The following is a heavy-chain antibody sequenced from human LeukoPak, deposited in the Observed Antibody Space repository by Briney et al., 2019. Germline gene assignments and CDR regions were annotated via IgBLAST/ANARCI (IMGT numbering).Heavy chain of an antibody. J-gene: IGHJ4*02. D-gene: IGHD5-18*01. CDR3: ARLPFNTAMVSYYFDY. V-gene: IGHV4-59*01. CDR2: IYYSGST. Sequence: SETLSLTCTVSGGXISSYYCSWIRQPPGKGLEWTGYIYYSGSTNYNPSLKSRVTISVDTSKNQFSLKLSSVTAADTAVYYCARLPFNTAMVSYYFDYWGQGTLVTVSS. CDR1: GGXISSYY.